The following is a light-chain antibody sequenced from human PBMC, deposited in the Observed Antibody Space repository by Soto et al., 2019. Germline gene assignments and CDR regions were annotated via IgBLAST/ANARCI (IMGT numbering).Light chain of an antibody. CDR1: ESVANY. CDR2: DAS. V-gene: IGKV3-11*01. CDR3: QQRSTWPLT. Sequence: DIVLTQSPATLSLSPGARATLSCRASESVANYLLWFQQRPGQAPRLLIYDASNRASGIPARFSASGSGTDFTLTISRLETEDFAVYYCQQRSTWPLTFGGGTKVEIK. J-gene: IGKJ4*01.